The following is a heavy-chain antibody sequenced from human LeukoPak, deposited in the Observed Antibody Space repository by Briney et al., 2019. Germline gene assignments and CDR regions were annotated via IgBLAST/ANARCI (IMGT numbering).Heavy chain of an antibody. CDR3: AKDACPWQECSHFDY. Sequence: GGSLRLSCAASGFTFSNYGMHWVRQAPGKGLEWVAVISYDGSDTYYVDSVKGRITISRGNANNTLYLQMNTLRAEDTAVYYCAKDACPWQECSHFDYWGLGTLVTVSS. J-gene: IGHJ4*02. D-gene: IGHD2-15*01. CDR2: ISYDGSDT. CDR1: GFTFSNYG. V-gene: IGHV3-30*18.